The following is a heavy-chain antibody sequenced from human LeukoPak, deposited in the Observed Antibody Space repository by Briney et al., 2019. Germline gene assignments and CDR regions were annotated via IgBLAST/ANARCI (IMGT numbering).Heavy chain of an antibody. J-gene: IGHJ4*02. CDR3: AKAPVTSCRGAYCYPFDS. V-gene: IGHV3-23*01. Sequence: PGGSLRLSCAASGFTFNSYAMIWVRQAPGKGLEWVSGISGSGGGTHYAESAKGRFTISRDNSKNTLYLQMNSLRAEDAAVYFCAKAPVTSCRGAYCYPFDSWGQGTLVTVSS. CDR2: ISGSGGGT. CDR1: GFTFNSYA. D-gene: IGHD2-21*01.